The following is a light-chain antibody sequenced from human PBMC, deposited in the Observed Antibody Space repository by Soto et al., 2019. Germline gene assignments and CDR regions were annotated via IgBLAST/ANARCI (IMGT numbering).Light chain of an antibody. CDR1: QSISSW. J-gene: IGKJ2*01. Sequence: DIQMTQSPSTLSASVGDRVTITCRASQSISSWLAWYQQKPGKAPKLLIYQASSLETGVPSRFSGSASGTDFTLTISSLQPDDFATYFCQQYKSYPYTFGQEPKVEIK. CDR2: QAS. CDR3: QQYKSYPYT. V-gene: IGKV1-5*03.